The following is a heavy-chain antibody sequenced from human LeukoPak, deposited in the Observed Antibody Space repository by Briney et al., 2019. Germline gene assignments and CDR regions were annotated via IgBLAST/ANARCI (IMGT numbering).Heavy chain of an antibody. D-gene: IGHD3-22*01. CDR3: AKDHYFYDSSGYSPGGMDV. J-gene: IGHJ6*02. Sequence: PGGSLRFSCAASGFSFRNYDIHWVRQAPGKGLEWVAVISYDGNNKFYADSVKGRFTISRDNSKNTVDLQMNSLRTEDTAVYYCAKDHYFYDSSGYSPGGMDVWGQGTTVTVSS. V-gene: IGHV3-30*18. CDR2: ISYDGNNK. CDR1: GFSFRNYD.